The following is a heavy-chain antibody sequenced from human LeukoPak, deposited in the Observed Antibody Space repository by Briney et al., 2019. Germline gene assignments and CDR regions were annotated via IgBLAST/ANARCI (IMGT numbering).Heavy chain of an antibody. CDR3: ARYRHLGY. Sequence: GGSLRLSCVASGFTFDTYSMNWVRQAPGKGLEWLSYISSSSSIIYDADSVKGRFTISRDNVKNSLYLQMNSLRAEDTAVYYCARYRHLGYWGQGTLVTVSS. V-gene: IGHV3-48*01. J-gene: IGHJ4*02. CDR1: GFTFDTYS. CDR2: ISSSSSII.